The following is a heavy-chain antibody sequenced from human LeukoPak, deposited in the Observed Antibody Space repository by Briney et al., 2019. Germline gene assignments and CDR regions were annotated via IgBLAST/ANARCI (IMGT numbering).Heavy chain of an antibody. J-gene: IGHJ4*02. D-gene: IGHD6-13*01. V-gene: IGHV4-31*03. CDR2: IYYSGST. CDR1: GGSISSGGYY. Sequence: SQTLSLTCTVSGGSISSGGYYWSWIRQHPGKGLEWIGYIYYSGSTYYNPSLKSRVTISVDTSKDQFSLKLSSVTAADTAVYYCARGRYSSSWYEYWGQGTLVTVSS. CDR3: ARGRYSSSWYEY.